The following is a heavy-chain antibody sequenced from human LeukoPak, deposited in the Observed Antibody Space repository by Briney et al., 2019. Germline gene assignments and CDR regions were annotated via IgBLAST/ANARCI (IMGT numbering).Heavy chain of an antibody. Sequence: SETLSLTCTVSGGSITFGSYYWTWIRQPTGKGLEWIGRIYTSGRTFYNPSLKSRVTISMDTSMNQFSLRLNSVTAADTAVYYCARARVIPASFDDWGQGTLATVAS. D-gene: IGHD3-16*02. CDR1: GGSITFGSYY. CDR3: ARARVIPASFDD. V-gene: IGHV4-61*02. J-gene: IGHJ4*02. CDR2: IYTSGRT.